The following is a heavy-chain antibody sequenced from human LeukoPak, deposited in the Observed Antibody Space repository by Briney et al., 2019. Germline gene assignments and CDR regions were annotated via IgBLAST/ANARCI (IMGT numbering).Heavy chain of an antibody. CDR3: ARDVDGDGYNLDAFDI. CDR2: ISSSSSYI. D-gene: IGHD5-24*01. Sequence: GGSLRLSCAASGFTFSSYSMNWVRQAPGKGLEWVSSISSSSSYIYYADSVKGRFTISRDNAKNSLYLQMDSLRAEDTAVYYCARDVDGDGYNLDAFDIWGQGTMVTVSS. CDR1: GFTFSSYS. V-gene: IGHV3-21*01. J-gene: IGHJ3*02.